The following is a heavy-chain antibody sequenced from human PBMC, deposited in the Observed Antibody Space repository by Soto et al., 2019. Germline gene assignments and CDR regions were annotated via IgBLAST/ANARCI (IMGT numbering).Heavy chain of an antibody. Sequence: SETLSLTCTVSGVSISCSNCYRGWVRQPPGKGLEAIGNVHHSGTTYYSLSLMSRVTISVDTSRDQISLRLSSVTAADTAVYFCARLLTPAFGRDYFDYWRQGILDTVSS. V-gene: IGHV4-39*01. CDR2: VHHSGTT. CDR3: ARLLTPAFGRDYFDY. CDR1: GVSISCSNCY. J-gene: IGHJ4*02. D-gene: IGHD3-10*01.